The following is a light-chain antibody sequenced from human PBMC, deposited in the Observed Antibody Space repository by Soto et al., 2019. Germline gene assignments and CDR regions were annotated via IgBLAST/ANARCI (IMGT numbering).Light chain of an antibody. Sequence: DIVMTQSPDSLAVSLGERATINCKSSQSVLYTSNNRNYLAWYQQKAGQPPKLLIYRASTRESGVPDRFSGSGSETDFTLTISSLQAEDVAVYYCQQYYATPFTFGPGTKVEIK. V-gene: IGKV4-1*01. CDR2: RAS. CDR3: QQYYATPFT. CDR1: QSVLYTSNNRNY. J-gene: IGKJ3*01.